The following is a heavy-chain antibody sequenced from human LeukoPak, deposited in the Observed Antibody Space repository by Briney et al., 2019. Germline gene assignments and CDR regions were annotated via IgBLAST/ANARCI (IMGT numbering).Heavy chain of an antibody. J-gene: IGHJ4*02. Sequence: SETLSLTWTVSGGSISSYYWSWIRQPPGKGLEWIGYIYYGGSTNYNPSLKSRVTISVDTSKNQFSLKLSSVTAADTAVYYCARDGGSSWDQIDYWGQGTLVTVSS. CDR2: IYYGGST. V-gene: IGHV4-59*01. CDR3: ARDGGSSWDQIDY. CDR1: GGSISSYY. D-gene: IGHD6-13*01.